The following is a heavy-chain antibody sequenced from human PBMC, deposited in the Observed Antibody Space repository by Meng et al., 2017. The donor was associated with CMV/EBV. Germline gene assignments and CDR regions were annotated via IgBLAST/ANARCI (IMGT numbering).Heavy chain of an antibody. CDR1: GFTFDDYG. V-gene: IGHV3-20*04. CDR2: INWNGGST. CDR3: ARESGILSSGRFLEWLLFRPPYGMDV. D-gene: IGHD3-3*01. Sequence: GESLKISCAASGFTFDDYGMSWVRQAPGKGLEWVSGINWNGGSTGYADSVKGRFTISRDNVKNSLYLQMNSLRAEDTALYYCARESGILSSGRFLEWLLFRPPYGMDVWGQGTTVTVSS. J-gene: IGHJ6*02.